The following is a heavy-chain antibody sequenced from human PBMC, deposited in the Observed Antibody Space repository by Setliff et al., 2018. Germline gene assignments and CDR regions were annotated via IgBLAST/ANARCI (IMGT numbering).Heavy chain of an antibody. CDR2: MNPNSGRT. J-gene: IGHJ4*02. CDR1: GYTFTAYD. Sequence: ASVKVSCKASGYTFTAYDIVWVRQATGQGLEWMGWMNPNSGRTGYPQKFQGRVTMTRNTSISTAYMELSSLRSEDTAVYYCARDREGIIVGVPSVWGQGTLVTVSS. CDR3: ARDREGIIVGVPSV. D-gene: IGHD1-26*01. V-gene: IGHV1-8*02.